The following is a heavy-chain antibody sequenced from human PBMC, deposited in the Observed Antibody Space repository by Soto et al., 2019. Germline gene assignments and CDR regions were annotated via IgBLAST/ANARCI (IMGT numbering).Heavy chain of an antibody. CDR3: ARLLAVAGINY. V-gene: IGHV3-74*01. J-gene: IGHJ4*02. CDR2: INSDGRNT. Sequence: EVHLVESGGGLVQPGGSLRLSCADSGFTFSNYWMHWVRQVPGKGLVWVSRINSDGRNTSYADSVKGRFTISRDNAKNTLYLQMDSLGVEDTAVYYCARLLAVAGINYWGQGTLVTVSS. D-gene: IGHD6-19*01. CDR1: GFTFSNYW.